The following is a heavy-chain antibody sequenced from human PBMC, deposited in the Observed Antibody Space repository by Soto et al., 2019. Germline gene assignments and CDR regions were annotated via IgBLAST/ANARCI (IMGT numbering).Heavy chain of an antibody. CDR3: VHRPATHMNLFGP. Sequence: GSGPTLVNPTQTLTLTCTFSGFSLTTIGVGVGWIRQPPRGAPEWLALVYWNDNKRYSPSLESRLTITKDTSKNQVVLTMTAMDPMDTATFFCVHRPATHMNLFGPRGQGISVTVSS. CDR1: GFSLTTIGVG. CDR2: VYWNDNK. J-gene: IGHJ5*02. V-gene: IGHV2-5*01.